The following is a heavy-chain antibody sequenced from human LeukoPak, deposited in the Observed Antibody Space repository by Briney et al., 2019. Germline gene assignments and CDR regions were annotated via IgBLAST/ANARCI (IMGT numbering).Heavy chain of an antibody. Sequence: PGGSLRLSCAASGFSFRSYGMHWVRQAPGKGLEWMAIISYDGSKKYYADSVKGRFTISRDNAKNSLYLQMNSLRAEDTALYYCAKDRGGWGQGTLVTVSS. D-gene: IGHD4-23*01. V-gene: IGHV3-30*18. CDR3: AKDRGG. J-gene: IGHJ4*02. CDR2: ISYDGSKK. CDR1: GFSFRSYG.